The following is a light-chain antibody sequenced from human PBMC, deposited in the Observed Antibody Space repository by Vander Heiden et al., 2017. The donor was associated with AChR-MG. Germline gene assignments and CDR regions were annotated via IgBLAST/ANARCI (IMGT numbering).Light chain of an antibody. Sequence: DIVLTQSPPTLSLSPEERATLSCTASKSVSSYLAWYHQKPGQAPRLLIYDAANRATGMPARCSGGGSGTDYTLTISSLEPEDFAVNYCQQHSNWPPYTFGQGTKLEIK. J-gene: IGKJ2*01. CDR2: DAA. CDR3: QQHSNWPPYT. V-gene: IGKV3-11*01. CDR1: KSVSSY.